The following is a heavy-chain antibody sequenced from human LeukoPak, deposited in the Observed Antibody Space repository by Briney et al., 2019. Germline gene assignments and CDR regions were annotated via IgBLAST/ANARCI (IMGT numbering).Heavy chain of an antibody. J-gene: IGHJ3*02. CDR1: GYTFTSYA. Sequence: ASVKVSCKASGYTFTSYAMHWVRQAPGQRLEWMGWINAGNGNTKYSQKFQGRVTITRDTSASTAYMELSSLRSEDTAVYYCARGRLRLQWAFDIWGQGTMVTVSS. CDR2: INAGNGNT. CDR3: ARGRLRLQWAFDI. D-gene: IGHD5-24*01. V-gene: IGHV1-3*01.